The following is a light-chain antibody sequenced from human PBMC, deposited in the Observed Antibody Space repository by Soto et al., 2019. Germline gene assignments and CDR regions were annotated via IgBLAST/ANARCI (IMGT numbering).Light chain of an antibody. J-gene: IGKJ1*01. V-gene: IGKV1-5*03. CDR1: QSISSW. CDR2: KAS. CDR3: QQSYSRPRT. Sequence: DIQMTQSPSTLSASVGDRVTVXXRASQSISSWLAWYQQKPGKAPXLLTYKASSLESGVPSRFSGSGSGTDFTLTISSLQPEDFATYFCQQSYSRPRTFGQGTKVDI.